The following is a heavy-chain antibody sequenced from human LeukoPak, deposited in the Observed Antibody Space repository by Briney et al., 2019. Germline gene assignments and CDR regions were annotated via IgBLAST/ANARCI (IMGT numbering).Heavy chain of an antibody. CDR2: FDPEDGET. CDR1: GYTLTELS. J-gene: IGHJ4*02. D-gene: IGHD2-15*01. CDR3: AIHSGYDCSGGSCTRGYFDY. Sequence: GASVKVSCKVSGYTLTELSMHWVRQAPGKGLEWMGGFDPEDGETIYAQKFQGRVTMTEDTSTDTAYMELSSLRSEDTAVYYCAIHSGYDCSGGSCTRGYFDYWGQGTLVTVSS. V-gene: IGHV1-24*01.